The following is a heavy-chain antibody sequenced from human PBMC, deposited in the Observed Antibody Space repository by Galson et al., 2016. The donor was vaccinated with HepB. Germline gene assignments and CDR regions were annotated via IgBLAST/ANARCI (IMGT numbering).Heavy chain of an antibody. Sequence: SVKVSCKASGYTFTSYGITWVRQAPGQGLEWMGWISAYNGNTNYAQKLQGRVTMTTEPSTSTAYMELRSLRSDDTAVYYCAAAVAGNFDYWGQGILVTVSS. J-gene: IGHJ4*02. CDR1: GYTFTSYG. CDR2: ISAYNGNT. D-gene: IGHD6-19*01. V-gene: IGHV1-18*04. CDR3: AAAVAGNFDY.